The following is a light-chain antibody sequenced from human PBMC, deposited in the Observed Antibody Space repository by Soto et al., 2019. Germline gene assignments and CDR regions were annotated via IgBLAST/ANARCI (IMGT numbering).Light chain of an antibody. V-gene: IGKV3-15*01. J-gene: IGKJ4*01. CDR1: QSVSTD. CDR2: GVS. CDR3: QQYDDWPLT. Sequence: EIVMTQSPATLSVSPGDGATLSCRASQSVSTDLAWYQQKPGQTPRLLIHGVSTRATGTPARFSGSGSGTEFTLTISSRQSEDFAVYYCQQYDDWPLTFGGATKVDI.